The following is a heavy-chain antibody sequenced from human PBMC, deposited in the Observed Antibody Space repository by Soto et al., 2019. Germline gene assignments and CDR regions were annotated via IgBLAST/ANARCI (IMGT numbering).Heavy chain of an antibody. CDR1: GGSVSSGGYY. V-gene: IGHV4-61*08. CDR3: AKEWRLYGGNSGWYFDL. J-gene: IGHJ2*01. Sequence: QEQLRESGPGLVKPSETLSLTCTVSGGSVSSGGYYWSWLRQPPGKVLEWIGYIVNTGSTNYNPSHKSRVTISVDTSKNQFSLKLNSVTAADAAVYYCAKEWRLYGGNSGWYFDLWGRGTLVTVSS. CDR2: IVNTGST. D-gene: IGHD2-21*02.